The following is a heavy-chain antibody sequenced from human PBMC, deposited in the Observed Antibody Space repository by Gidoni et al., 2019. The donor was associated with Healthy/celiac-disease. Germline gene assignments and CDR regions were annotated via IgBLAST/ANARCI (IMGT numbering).Heavy chain of an antibody. Sequence: QVQLVESGGGVVQPGRSLRLSCAASGFTFSSYGLHWVRQAPGKGREWVAVIWYDGSNKYYADSVKGRFTISRDNSKNTLYLQMNSLRAEDTAVYYCARGRYCSGGSCYSRPFDYWGQGTLVTVSS. CDR3: ARGRYCSGGSCYSRPFDY. J-gene: IGHJ4*02. CDR2: IWYDGSNK. V-gene: IGHV3-33*01. CDR1: GFTFSSYG. D-gene: IGHD2-15*01.